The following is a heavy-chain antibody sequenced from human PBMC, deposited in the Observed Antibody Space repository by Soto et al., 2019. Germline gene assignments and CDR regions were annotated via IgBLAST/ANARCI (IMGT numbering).Heavy chain of an antibody. J-gene: IGHJ4*02. CDR1: GYSFTSYW. CDR3: AADLGYCSGGSCLGY. V-gene: IGHV5-10-1*01. D-gene: IGHD2-15*01. Sequence: GESLKISCKGSGYSFTSYWISWVRQMPGKGLEWMGRIDPSDSYTNYSPSFQGHVTISADKSISTAYLQWSSLKASDTAMYYCAADLGYCSGGSCLGYWGQGTLATVSS. CDR2: IDPSDSYT.